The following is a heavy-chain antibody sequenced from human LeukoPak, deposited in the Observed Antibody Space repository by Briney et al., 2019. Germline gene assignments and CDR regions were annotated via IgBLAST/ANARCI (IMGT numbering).Heavy chain of an antibody. CDR1: GYTFTSYG. CDR2: ISAYNGNT. CDR3: ARDRTIKRGFWSGYSMTNWFDP. V-gene: IGHV1-18*01. Sequence: ASVKVSCKASGYTFTSYGISWVRRAPGQGLEWMGWISAYNGNTNYAQKLQGRVTMTTDTSTSTAYMELRSLRSDDTAVYYCARDRTIKRGFWSGYSMTNWFDPWGQGTLVTVSS. J-gene: IGHJ5*02. D-gene: IGHD3-3*01.